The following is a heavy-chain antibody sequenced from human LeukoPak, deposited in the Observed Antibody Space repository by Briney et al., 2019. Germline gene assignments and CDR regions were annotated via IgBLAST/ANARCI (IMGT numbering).Heavy chain of an antibody. D-gene: IGHD3-22*01. J-gene: IGHJ4*02. CDR2: INHSGST. CDR3: ATLSIDSSGYYFDY. CDR1: GGSFSGYY. V-gene: IGHV4-34*01. Sequence: LETLSLTCAVYGGSFSGYYWSWIRQPPGKGLEWIGEINHSGSTNYNPSLKSRVTISVDTSKNQFSLKLSSVTAADTAVYYCATLSIDSSGYYFDYWGQGTLVTVSS.